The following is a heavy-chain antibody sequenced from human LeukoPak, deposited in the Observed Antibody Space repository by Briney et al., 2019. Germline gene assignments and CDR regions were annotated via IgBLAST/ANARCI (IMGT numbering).Heavy chain of an antibody. V-gene: IGHV4-59*12. CDR1: GDSISSYY. CDR3: ARGLYHGY. CDR2: IFYSGSP. Sequence: SETLSLTCTVSGDSISSYYWSWIRQPPGKGLEWIGNIFYSGSPNYNPSLKSRVTISVDTSKNQFSLKLSSVTAADTAVYYCARGLYHGYWGQGTLVTVSS. J-gene: IGHJ4*02. D-gene: IGHD2-2*01.